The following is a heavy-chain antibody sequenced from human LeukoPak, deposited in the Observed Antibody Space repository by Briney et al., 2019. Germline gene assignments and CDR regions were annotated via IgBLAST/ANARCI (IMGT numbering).Heavy chain of an antibody. CDR3: ARGRPGLASAGIYDF. CDR1: GYTFTSSD. CDR2: MNPNTDKT. J-gene: IGHJ4*02. V-gene: IGHV1-8*01. Sequence: ASVKVSCKASGYTFTSSDINWVRQATGQGPEWMGWMNPNTDKTGYARNFQGRVTMTKNISISTAYMEVSSLTYEDTAIYYCARGRPGLASAGIYDFWGQGTLITVSS. D-gene: IGHD6-13*01.